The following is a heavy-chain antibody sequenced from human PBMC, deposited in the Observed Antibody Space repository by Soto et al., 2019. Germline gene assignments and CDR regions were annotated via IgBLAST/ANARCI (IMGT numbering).Heavy chain of an antibody. CDR1: GYTFTSYA. CDR3: ARDVAVAFSSFDY. J-gene: IGHJ4*02. D-gene: IGHD6-19*01. CDR2: INAGNGNT. V-gene: IGHV1-3*01. Sequence: ASVKLSCTASGYTFTSYAMHWVRQAPGQRLEWMGWINAGNGNTKYSQKFQGRVTITRDTSASTAYMELSSLRSEDTAVYYCARDVAVAFSSFDYWGQGTLVTSPQ.